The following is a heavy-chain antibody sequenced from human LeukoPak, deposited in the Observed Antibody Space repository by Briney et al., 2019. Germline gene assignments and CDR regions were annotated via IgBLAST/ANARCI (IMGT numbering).Heavy chain of an antibody. V-gene: IGHV1-2*02. CDR3: ARAQVEYCSGGRCYSGY. CDR2: INPNSGDA. D-gene: IGHD2-15*01. CDR1: GYTFTGYF. Sequence: GASVKVSCKASGYTFTGYFIHWVRQAPGQGLEWMGWINPNSGDANYAQKFQGRVTMTRDTSISTAYMELSRLRSDDTAVYYCARAQVEYCSGGRCYSGYWGQGTLVTASS. J-gene: IGHJ4*02.